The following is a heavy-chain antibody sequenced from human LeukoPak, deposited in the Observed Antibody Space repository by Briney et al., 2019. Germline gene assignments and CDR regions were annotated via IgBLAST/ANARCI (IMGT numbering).Heavy chain of an antibody. D-gene: IGHD4/OR15-4a*01. CDR2: ISGSGGST. CDR3: ARDRHDYTHYFDY. J-gene: IGHJ4*02. Sequence: GGSLRLSCAASGFTFSSYAMSWVRQAPGKGLEWVSAISGSGGSTYYADSVKGRFTISRDNSKNTLYLQMNSLRAEDTAVYYCARDRHDYTHYFDYWGQGTLVTVSS. CDR1: GFTFSSYA. V-gene: IGHV3-23*01.